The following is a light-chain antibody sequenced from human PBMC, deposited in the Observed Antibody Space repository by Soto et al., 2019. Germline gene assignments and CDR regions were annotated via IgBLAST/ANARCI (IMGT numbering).Light chain of an antibody. Sequence: EIVMTQSPATLSVSPGERVTLHCRASQSVTSNLAWYQHKPGQSPRLLIYRASARATGVPDRFSGSGSGTEFTLTISSLEPEDFAVYYCQQRSSPITCGQGTRLEIK. J-gene: IGKJ5*01. CDR1: QSVTSN. CDR3: QQRSSPIT. V-gene: IGKV3-15*01. CDR2: RAS.